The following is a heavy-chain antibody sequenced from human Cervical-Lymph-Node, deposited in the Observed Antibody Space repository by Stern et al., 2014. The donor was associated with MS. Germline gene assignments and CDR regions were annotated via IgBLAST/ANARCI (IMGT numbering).Heavy chain of an antibody. Sequence: QLVQSGAEVKKPGASVKVSCKASGYTFTNYGIGWVRQAPGRGLEWIGWISAYNGDTSHAQKFQDRVTVTTDTSTNTGYMELRSLRSDDTAVYYCARVGLGLQYPEEYGMDVWGPGTTVTVFS. D-gene: IGHD4-11*01. CDR1: GYTFTNYG. CDR3: ARVGLGLQYPEEYGMDV. V-gene: IGHV1-18*01. J-gene: IGHJ6*02. CDR2: ISAYNGDT.